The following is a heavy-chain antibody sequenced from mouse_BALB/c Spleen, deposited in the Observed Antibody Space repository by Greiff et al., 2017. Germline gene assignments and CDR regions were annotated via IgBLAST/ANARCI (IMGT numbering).Heavy chain of an antibody. Sequence: VQLKESGPELVKPGASVKMSCKASGYTFTSYVMHWVKQKPGQGLEWIGYINPYNDGTKYNEKFKGKATLTADKSSNTAYMQLSSLTSEDSAVYFCARSDGNSYAMDYWGQGTSVTVSS. CDR2: INPYNDGT. D-gene: IGHD2-1*01. CDR3: ARSDGNSYAMDY. V-gene: IGHV1-14*01. J-gene: IGHJ4*01. CDR1: GYTFTSYV.